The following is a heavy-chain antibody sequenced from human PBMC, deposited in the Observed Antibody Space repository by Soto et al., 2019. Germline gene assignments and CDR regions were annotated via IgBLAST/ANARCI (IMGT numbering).Heavy chain of an antibody. V-gene: IGHV3-33*01. CDR1: GFTFNTYG. D-gene: IGHD1-26*01. J-gene: IGHJ4*02. Sequence: LRLSCAASGFTFNTYGMHWVRRAPGKQLEWVAVIWHDGSNKYYADSVQGRFTISRHNSENTLYLQMNSLGAEDTAVYYCARDSLSGTYYLDYWGQGPLVTVS. CDR3: ARDSLSGTYYLDY. CDR2: IWHDGSNK.